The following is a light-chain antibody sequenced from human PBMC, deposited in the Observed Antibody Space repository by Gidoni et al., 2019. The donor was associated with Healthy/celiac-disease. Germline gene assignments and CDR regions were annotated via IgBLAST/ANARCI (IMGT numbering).Light chain of an antibody. CDR2: RDS. CDR1: NIGSKN. J-gene: IGLJ3*02. V-gene: IGLV3-9*01. Sequence: SYELTQPLSVSVASGQTARITCGGNNIGSKNVHWYQQKPGQAPVLVIYRDSNRPSGIPERFSGSNSGNTATLTISRAQAGDEADYYCQVWDSSTAVFGGGTKLTVL. CDR3: QVWDSSTAV.